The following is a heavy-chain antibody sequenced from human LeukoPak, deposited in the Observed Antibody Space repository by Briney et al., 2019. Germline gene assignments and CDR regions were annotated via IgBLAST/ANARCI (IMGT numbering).Heavy chain of an antibody. V-gene: IGHV3-21*01. CDR2: ISTSSSYI. D-gene: IGHD1-26*01. J-gene: IGHJ4*02. CDR1: GFSFSSYA. CDR3: ARDGDAGYRGDENYFDY. Sequence: PGGSLRLSCGASGFSFSSYAMSWVRQAPGKGLEWVSSISTSSSYIYYADSLKGRFTISRDNARNSLYLHMNSLRAEDTAVYYCARDGDAGYRGDENYFDYWGQGTLVTVSS.